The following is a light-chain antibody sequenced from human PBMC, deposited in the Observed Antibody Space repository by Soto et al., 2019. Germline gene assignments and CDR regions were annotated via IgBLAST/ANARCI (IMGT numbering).Light chain of an antibody. Sequence: DIQMTQSPSSLSASVGDRVTITCRASHDISNYLAWYQQKPGKVPKLLIYGASTLHSGVPSRFSGSGSGTDFTLTISRLQPGDVATYSCQTYNSAPLTFGGGTKVEI. CDR1: HDISNY. V-gene: IGKV1-27*01. J-gene: IGKJ4*01. CDR3: QTYNSAPLT. CDR2: GAS.